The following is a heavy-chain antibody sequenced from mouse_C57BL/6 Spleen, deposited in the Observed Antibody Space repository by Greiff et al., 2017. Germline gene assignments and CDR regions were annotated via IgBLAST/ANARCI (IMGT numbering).Heavy chain of an antibody. Sequence: EVKLQESGGGLVKPGGSLKLSCAASGFTFSSYAMPWVRQTPEKRLEWVATISDGGSYTYYPHNVKGRFTISRDNAKNNLYLQMSHLKSEDTAVNYCATEVGNHYAMDFWGKGTSVTVSS. CDR2: ISDGGSYT. CDR3: ATEVGNHYAMDF. CDR1: GFTFSSYA. D-gene: IGHD2-1*01. J-gene: IGHJ4*01. V-gene: IGHV5-4*01.